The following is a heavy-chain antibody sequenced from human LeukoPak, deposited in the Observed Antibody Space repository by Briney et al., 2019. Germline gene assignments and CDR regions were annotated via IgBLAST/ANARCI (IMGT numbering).Heavy chain of an antibody. CDR2: ISSSGSTI. D-gene: IGHD5-12*01. Sequence: GGSLRLSCAASGFTFSDYYMSWIRQSPGNGLEWVSYISSSGSTIYYADSVKGRFTISRDNAKNSLYLQMNSLRAEDTAVYYCARDSGYGPFDYWGQGTLVTVSS. J-gene: IGHJ4*02. V-gene: IGHV3-11*01. CDR1: GFTFSDYY. CDR3: ARDSGYGPFDY.